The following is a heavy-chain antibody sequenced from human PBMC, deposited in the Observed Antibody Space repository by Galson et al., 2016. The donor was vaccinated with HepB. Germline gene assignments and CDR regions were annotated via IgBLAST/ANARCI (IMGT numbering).Heavy chain of an antibody. CDR2: INPSGGST. CDR1: GYTFTSYY. J-gene: IGHJ4*02. V-gene: IGHV1-46*01. D-gene: IGHD4-17*01. Sequence: SVKVSCKASGYTFTSYYMHWVRQAPGQGLEWMGIINPSGGSTNYAQKFQGRVTMTSDTSTSTVYMELSSLKSQDTAVYYCAREGYDDYEGSPYDYWGQGTLVTVSS. CDR3: AREGYDDYEGSPYDY.